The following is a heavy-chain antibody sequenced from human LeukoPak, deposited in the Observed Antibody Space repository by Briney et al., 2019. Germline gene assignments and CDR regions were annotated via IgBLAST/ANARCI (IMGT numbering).Heavy chain of an antibody. J-gene: IGHJ4*02. CDR3: ARVGQDSSGYYYLDY. CDR1: GGSFSGYY. CDR2: INHSGST. D-gene: IGHD3-22*01. Sequence: SETLSPTCAVYGGSFSGYYWSWIRQPPGKGLEWIGEINHSGSTNYNPSLKSRVTISVDTSKNQFSLKLSSVTAADTAVYYCARVGQDSSGYYYLDYWGQGTLVTVSS. V-gene: IGHV4-34*01.